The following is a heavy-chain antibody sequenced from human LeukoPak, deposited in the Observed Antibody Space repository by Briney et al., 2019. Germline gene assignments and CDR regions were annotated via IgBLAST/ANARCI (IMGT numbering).Heavy chain of an antibody. J-gene: IGHJ4*02. V-gene: IGHV3-23*01. Sequence: GGSLRLSCAASGFTFSSHAMSWVRQAPKKGLEWVSGISGSGGSTYYADSVKGRFTISRDNSKNTVYLQMKSLRAEDMALYYCATLAVAGDYFDYWGQGTLVTVSS. D-gene: IGHD6-19*01. CDR1: GFTFSSHA. CDR3: ATLAVAGDYFDY. CDR2: ISGSGGST.